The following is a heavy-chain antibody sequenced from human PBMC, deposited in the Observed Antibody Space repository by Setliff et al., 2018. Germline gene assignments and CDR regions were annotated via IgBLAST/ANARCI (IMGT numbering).Heavy chain of an antibody. J-gene: IGHJ4*02. Sequence: GGSLRLSCAASGFTFSSYAMSWVRQAPGKGLEWVSAISGSGGSTYYADAVKGRFTISRDNSKNTLYLQMNSLRAADTAVYYCARDRGSGSYFLRYFDYWGQGTLVTVSS. V-gene: IGHV3-23*01. CDR3: ARDRGSGSYFLRYFDY. CDR2: ISGSGGST. CDR1: GFTFSSYA. D-gene: IGHD1-26*01.